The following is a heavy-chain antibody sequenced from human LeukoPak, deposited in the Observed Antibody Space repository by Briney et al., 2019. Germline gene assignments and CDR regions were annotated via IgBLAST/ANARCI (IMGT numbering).Heavy chain of an antibody. Sequence: PSETLSLTCTVSGGSISSSSYYWGWIRQPPGKGLEWIGSIYYSVSTYYNPSLKSRVTISVDTSKNQFSLKLSSVTAADTAVYYCASNGPLLVVTAIPDYYYYMDVWGKGTTVTISS. V-gene: IGHV4-39*07. D-gene: IGHD2-21*02. CDR3: ASNGPLLVVTAIPDYYYYMDV. J-gene: IGHJ6*03. CDR1: GGSISSSSYY. CDR2: IYYSVST.